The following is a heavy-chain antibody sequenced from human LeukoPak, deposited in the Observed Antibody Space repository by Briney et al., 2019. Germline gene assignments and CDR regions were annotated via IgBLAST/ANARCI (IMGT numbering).Heavy chain of an antibody. V-gene: IGHV1-18*01. D-gene: IGHD2-15*01. CDR3: ARDVGCSGSCYPTLDY. Sequence: ASVKVSCKASGYTFTSYGISWVRQAPGQGLEWMGWISAYNGNTNYAQKLRGRVTMTTDTSTSTAYMELRSLRSDDTAVYYCARDVGCSGSCYPTLDYWGQGTLVTVSS. CDR2: ISAYNGNT. CDR1: GYTFTSYG. J-gene: IGHJ4*02.